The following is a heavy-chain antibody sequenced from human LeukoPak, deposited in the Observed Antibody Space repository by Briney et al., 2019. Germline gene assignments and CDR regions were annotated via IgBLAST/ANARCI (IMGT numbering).Heavy chain of an antibody. V-gene: IGHV1-18*01. CDR3: ARGRVGVPTLYYYMDV. J-gene: IGHJ6*03. CDR1: GYTFTSYG. CDR2: ISAYNGNT. Sequence: ASVKVSCKASGYTFTSYGISWVRQAPGQGLEWMGWISAYNGNTNYAQNLQGRVTMTTDTSTSTVYMELRSLTSDDTAVYYCARGRVGVPTLYYYMDVWGKGTTVTVSS. D-gene: IGHD1-1*01.